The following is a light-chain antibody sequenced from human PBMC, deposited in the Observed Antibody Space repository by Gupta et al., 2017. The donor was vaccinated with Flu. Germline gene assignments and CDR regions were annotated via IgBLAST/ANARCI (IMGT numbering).Light chain of an antibody. CDR3: QSYDYTLSVVV. CDR1: SSNIGAGYA. Sequence: QSLLTQPPSVSGAPGQRVTISCTGSSSNIGAGYAVHWYQQLPGTAPKLLIYGNSNRPSGVPDRFSGSKSGTSASLAISGLQAEDEADYYCQSYDYTLSVVVFGGGTKLTVL. V-gene: IGLV1-40*01. CDR2: GNS. J-gene: IGLJ2*01.